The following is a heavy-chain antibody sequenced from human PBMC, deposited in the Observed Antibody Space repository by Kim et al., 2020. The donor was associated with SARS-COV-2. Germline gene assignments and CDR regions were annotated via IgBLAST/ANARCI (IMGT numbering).Heavy chain of an antibody. J-gene: IGHJ5*02. CDR1: GFTFSSYS. CDR2: ISSSSSYI. CDR3: AREGRILWFGESTLNWFDP. D-gene: IGHD3-10*01. Sequence: GVSLRLSCAASGFTFSSYSMNWVRQAPGKGLEWVSSISSSSSYIYYADSVKGRFTISRDNAKNSLYLQMNSLRAEDTAVYYCAREGRILWFGESTLNWFDPWGQGTLVTVSS. V-gene: IGHV3-21*01.